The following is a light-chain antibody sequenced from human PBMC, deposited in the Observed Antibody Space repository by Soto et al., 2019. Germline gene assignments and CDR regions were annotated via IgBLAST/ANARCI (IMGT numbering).Light chain of an antibody. J-gene: IGKJ1*01. CDR3: QQYGNSRWT. Sequence: EIVLTQSPGTLSLSPGERATLSCRASQSVGSACLAWYQHKPGQAPRLLIYGSSSRATGIPDRISGSGSGTDFTLTISRLEPEDFAVYYCQQYGNSRWTFGQGTKVE. CDR1: QSVGSAC. V-gene: IGKV3-20*01. CDR2: GSS.